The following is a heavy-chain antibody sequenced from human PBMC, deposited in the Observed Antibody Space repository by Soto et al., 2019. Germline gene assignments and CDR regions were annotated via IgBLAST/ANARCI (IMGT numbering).Heavy chain of an antibody. J-gene: IGHJ4*02. V-gene: IGHV3-15*01. CDR3: TAAYSYSSAVYFDY. Sequence: EVQLVESGGGLVKSGGSLRLPCAASGFTFSKAWRTWVRQAPGKGLEWVGRIKSKADGGTIEYAAPVKGRFSITRDDSKNARYLQMSSLITEGTAVYSCTAAYSYSSAVYFDYWGQGALVTVSS. D-gene: IGHD6-19*01. CDR2: IKSKADGGTI. CDR1: GFTFSKAW.